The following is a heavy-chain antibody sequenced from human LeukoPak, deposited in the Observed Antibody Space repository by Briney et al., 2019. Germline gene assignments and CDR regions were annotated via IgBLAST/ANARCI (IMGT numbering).Heavy chain of an antibody. Sequence: KPSETLSLTCAVYGGSFSGYYWSWIRQPPGKGLEWIGEINHSGSTNYNPSLKSRVTISVDTSKNQFSLKLSSVTAADTAVYYCARTKGGSYYVIRHYFDYWGQGTLVTVSS. V-gene: IGHV4-34*01. CDR2: INHSGST. CDR3: ARTKGGSYYVIRHYFDY. D-gene: IGHD1-26*01. J-gene: IGHJ4*02. CDR1: GGSFSGYY.